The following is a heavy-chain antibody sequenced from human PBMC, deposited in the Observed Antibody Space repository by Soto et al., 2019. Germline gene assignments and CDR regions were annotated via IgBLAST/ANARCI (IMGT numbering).Heavy chain of an antibody. CDR1: GFTFSSYS. CDR3: ARSGAGQWLYLNNWFDP. J-gene: IGHJ5*02. D-gene: IGHD6-19*01. Sequence: EVQLVESGGGLVQPGGSLRLSCAASGFTFSSYSMNWVRQAPGKGLEWVSYISSSSSTIYYADSVKGRFTISRDNAKNSLYLQMNSLRDEDTAVYYCARSGAGQWLYLNNWFDPWGQGTLVTVSS. CDR2: ISSSSSTI. V-gene: IGHV3-48*02.